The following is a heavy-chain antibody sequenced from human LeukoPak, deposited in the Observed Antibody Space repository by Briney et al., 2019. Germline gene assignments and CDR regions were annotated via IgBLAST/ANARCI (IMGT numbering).Heavy chain of an antibody. J-gene: IGHJ4*02. D-gene: IGHD2-15*01. CDR2: IYSGGST. CDR3: ARDRRYCSGGSCHNWFDY. Sequence: GGSLRLSCAASGFTVSSNYMSWVRQPPGKGLEWDSVIYSGGSTYYADSVKGRFTISRDTSKNTLYLQMNSLRAEDTAVYYCARDRRYCSGGSCHNWFDYWGQGTLVTVSS. CDR1: GFTVSSNY. V-gene: IGHV3-66*02.